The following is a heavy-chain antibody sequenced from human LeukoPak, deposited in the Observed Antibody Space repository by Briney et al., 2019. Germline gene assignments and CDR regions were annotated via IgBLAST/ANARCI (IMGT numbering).Heavy chain of an antibody. CDR1: GFTFSDYY. V-gene: IGHV3-11*04. CDR3: ASSRHLGNDYGVPHWFDP. CDR2: ISSSGSTI. Sequence: GGSLRLSCAASGFTFSDYYMSWIRQAPGKGLEWVSYISSSGSTIYYADSVKGRFTISRDNAKNSLYLQMNSLRAEDTAVYYCASSRHLGNDYGVPHWFDPWGQGTLVTVSS. J-gene: IGHJ5*02. D-gene: IGHD4-17*01.